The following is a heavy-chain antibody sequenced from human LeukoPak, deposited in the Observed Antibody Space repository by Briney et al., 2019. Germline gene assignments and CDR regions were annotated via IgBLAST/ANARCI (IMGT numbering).Heavy chain of an antibody. CDR1: RFTFSSYS. Sequence: GGSLRLSCAASRFTFSSYSMNWVRQAPGKGLEWVSYISSSSSTIHYADSVKGRFTISRDNAKNSLYLQMNSLRAEDTAVYYCAREIVLRYFDWLLSGPDIDAFDIWGQGTMVTVSS. J-gene: IGHJ3*02. V-gene: IGHV3-48*01. CDR2: ISSSSSTI. D-gene: IGHD3-9*01. CDR3: AREIVLRYFDWLLSGPDIDAFDI.